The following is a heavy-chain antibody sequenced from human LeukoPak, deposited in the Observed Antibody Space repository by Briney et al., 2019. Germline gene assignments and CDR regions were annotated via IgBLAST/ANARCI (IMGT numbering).Heavy chain of an antibody. CDR2: ISGSGGST. V-gene: IGHV3-23*01. CDR1: GFTFSSYA. Sequence: GGSLRVSCAAFGFTFSSYAMNWVRQAPGKGLEWVSAISGSGGSTYYADSVKGRFTISRDNSRNTLYLQMNSLRAEDTAVFYCARASSSWSQIDYWGQGTLVAVSS. D-gene: IGHD6-13*01. J-gene: IGHJ4*02. CDR3: ARASSSWSQIDY.